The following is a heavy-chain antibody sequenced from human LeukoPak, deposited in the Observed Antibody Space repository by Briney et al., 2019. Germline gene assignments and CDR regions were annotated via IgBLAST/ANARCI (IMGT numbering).Heavy chain of an antibody. V-gene: IGHV3-48*03. CDR2: IGHSGSTT. CDR1: GFSFSTYE. CDR3: AELGITMIGGV. D-gene: IGHD3-10*02. Sequence: GGSLRLSCAASGFSFSTYEMNWVRQAPGKGLEWISYIGHSGSTTYYADSVKGRFTISRDNAKNSLYLQMNSLRAEDTAVYYCAELGITMIGGVWGKGTTVTISS. J-gene: IGHJ6*04.